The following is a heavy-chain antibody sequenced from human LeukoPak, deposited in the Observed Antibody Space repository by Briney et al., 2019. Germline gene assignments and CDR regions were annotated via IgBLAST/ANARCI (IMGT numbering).Heavy chain of an antibody. CDR2: IIPIFGTA. V-gene: IGHV1-69*05. CDR1: GGTFSSYA. D-gene: IGHD6-13*01. Sequence: SVKVSCKASGGTFSSYAISWVRQAPGQGLEWMGGIIPIFGTANYAQKFQGRVTITTDESTSTAYMELSSLRSEDTAVYYCARGSSSRYDSLTAATEYYSDYWGQGTLVTVSS. J-gene: IGHJ4*02. CDR3: ARGSSSRYDSLTAATEYYSDY.